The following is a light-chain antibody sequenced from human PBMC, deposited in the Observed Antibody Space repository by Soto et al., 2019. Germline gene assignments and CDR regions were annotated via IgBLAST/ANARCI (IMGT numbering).Light chain of an antibody. V-gene: IGKV2D-29*01. CDR1: QSLLYSNGKTY. Sequence: DIVMTQTPLSLSATPGQPASISCKSSQSLLYSNGKTYLYWYLQSPGQPPRLLIYETSNLFSGVPQRFSGSGSGPDFTLKISRVEAADVGIYYCMQRLDLPITFAQGTRLHIK. J-gene: IGKJ5*01. CDR3: MQRLDLPIT. CDR2: ETS.